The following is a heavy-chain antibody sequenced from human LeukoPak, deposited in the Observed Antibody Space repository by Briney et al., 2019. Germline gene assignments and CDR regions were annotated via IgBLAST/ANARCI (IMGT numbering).Heavy chain of an antibody. CDR1: GGSISSSSYY. Sequence: PSETLSLACTVSGGSISSSSYYWGWIRQPPGKGLEWIGSIYYSGSTYYNPSLKSRVTISVNTSKNQFSLKLSSVTAADTAVYYCARSITIFGDAFDIWGQGTMVTVSS. V-gene: IGHV4-39*07. J-gene: IGHJ3*02. CDR2: IYYSGST. D-gene: IGHD3-3*01. CDR3: ARSITIFGDAFDI.